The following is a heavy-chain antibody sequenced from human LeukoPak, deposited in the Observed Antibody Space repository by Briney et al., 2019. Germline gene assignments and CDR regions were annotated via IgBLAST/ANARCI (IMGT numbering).Heavy chain of an antibody. CDR1: GGSFSGYY. CDR2: INHSGST. J-gene: IGHJ4*02. V-gene: IGHV4-34*01. Sequence: SETLSLTCAVYGGSFSGYYWSWIRQPPGKGLEWIGEINHSGSTNYNPSLKSRVTISVDTSKNQFSLKLSSVTAADTAVYYCARRWAEASGTGPLYFDYWGQGTLVTVSS. D-gene: IGHD6-13*01. CDR3: ARRWAEASGTGPLYFDY.